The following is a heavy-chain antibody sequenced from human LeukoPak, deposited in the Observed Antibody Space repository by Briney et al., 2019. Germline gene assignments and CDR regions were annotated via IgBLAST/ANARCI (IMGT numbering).Heavy chain of an antibody. V-gene: IGHV1-8*03. D-gene: IGHD3-10*01. J-gene: IGHJ3*02. Sequence: ASVKVSCKPSGYTFTSYDINWGRQATGQGVEGRGWMNPNSGNTGYAQKFQGRGTITRNTSISTAYMELSSLRSEDTAVYYCARRFGELLSHAFDIWGQGTMVTVSS. CDR2: MNPNSGNT. CDR1: GYTFTSYD. CDR3: ARRFGELLSHAFDI.